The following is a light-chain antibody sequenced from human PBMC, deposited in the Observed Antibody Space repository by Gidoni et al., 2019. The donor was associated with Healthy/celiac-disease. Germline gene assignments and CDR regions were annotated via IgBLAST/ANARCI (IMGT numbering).Light chain of an antibody. V-gene: IGLV5-45*01. Sequence: LTCTLRSGINVGTYRIYWYQQKPGSPPQYLLRYKSDSDKQQGSGVPSRFSGSKDASANAGILLISGLQSEDEADYYCMIWHSSAVVFGGGTKLTVL. CDR2: YKSDSDK. J-gene: IGLJ2*01. CDR3: MIWHSSAVV. CDR1: SGINVGTYR.